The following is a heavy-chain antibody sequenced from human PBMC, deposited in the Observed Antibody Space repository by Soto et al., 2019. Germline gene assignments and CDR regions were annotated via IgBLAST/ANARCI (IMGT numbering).Heavy chain of an antibody. D-gene: IGHD3-22*01. CDR2: IRATDDSP. CDR1: GFTFTSYA. J-gene: IGHJ5*02. CDR3: AKNPHIGYDYSWFAH. Sequence: EVQLLESGGGLVQPGGSLRLSCAASGFTFTSYAMTWVRQAPGKGLEWVSGIRATDDSPYYADSVKGRFTISKDNSNNILYLQMNNLRAEDTAVYSCAKNPHIGYDYSWFAHWGQGTLVTVSS. V-gene: IGHV3-23*01.